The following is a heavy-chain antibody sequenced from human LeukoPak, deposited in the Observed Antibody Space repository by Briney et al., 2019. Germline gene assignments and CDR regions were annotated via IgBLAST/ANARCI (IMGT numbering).Heavy chain of an antibody. Sequence: PSETLSLTCAVYGGSFSGYYWSWIRQPPGKGLEWIGEINHSGGTNYNPSLKSRVTISVDTSKNQFSLKLSSVTAADTAVYYCARASTPYNWNYGKRNWFDPWGQGTLVTVSS. V-gene: IGHV4-34*01. D-gene: IGHD1-7*01. CDR3: ARASTPYNWNYGKRNWFDP. J-gene: IGHJ5*02. CDR2: INHSGGT. CDR1: GGSFSGYY.